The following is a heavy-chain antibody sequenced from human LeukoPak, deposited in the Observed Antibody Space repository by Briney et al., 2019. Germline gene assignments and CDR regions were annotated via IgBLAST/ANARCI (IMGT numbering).Heavy chain of an antibody. J-gene: IGHJ5*02. CDR1: GGSISNYY. D-gene: IGHD3-10*01. Sequence: PSETLSLTCTVSGGSISNYYWSWIRQSPGKGLEWIGYIHYSGSTHYSPSLRSRVTISVDTSKNQFSLKLSSVTAADTAVYYCARGGYYGSGNDFRFDPWGQGTLVTVSS. V-gene: IGHV4-59*01. CDR2: IHYSGST. CDR3: ARGGYYGSGNDFRFDP.